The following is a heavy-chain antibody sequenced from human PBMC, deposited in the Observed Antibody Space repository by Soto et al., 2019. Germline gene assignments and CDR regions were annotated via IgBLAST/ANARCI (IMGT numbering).Heavy chain of an antibody. CDR2: ISGSGGST. CDR1: GFTFSSYA. V-gene: IGHV3-23*01. Sequence: EVQLLESGGGLVQPGGSLRLSCAASGFTFSSYAMSWVRQAPGKGLEWVSAISGSGGSTYYADSVKGRFTISRDNSKDTLYLQMNSLSAAYTAVYHCAKSRLRESSGWYNWFDPWGQGTLVIVSS. J-gene: IGHJ5*02. D-gene: IGHD6-19*01. CDR3: AKSRLRESSGWYNWFDP.